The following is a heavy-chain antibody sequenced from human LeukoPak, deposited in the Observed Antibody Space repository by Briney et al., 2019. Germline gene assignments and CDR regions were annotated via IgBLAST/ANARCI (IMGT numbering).Heavy chain of an antibody. Sequence: GGSLRLSRAASGLTFSCYAMSWVRQAPGKGLEWVSGISGSGGSTYYADSVKGRFTISRDNSKNTLYLQINSLRAEDTSVYYCAKDPSDYALPFDYWGQGTLVTVSS. J-gene: IGHJ4*02. CDR2: ISGSGGST. CDR1: GLTFSCYA. V-gene: IGHV3-23*01. CDR3: AKDPSDYALPFDY. D-gene: IGHD4-17*01.